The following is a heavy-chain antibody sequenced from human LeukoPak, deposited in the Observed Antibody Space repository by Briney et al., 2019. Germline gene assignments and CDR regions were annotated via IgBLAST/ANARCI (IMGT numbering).Heavy chain of an antibody. J-gene: IGHJ4*02. V-gene: IGHV3-21*01. Sequence: GGSLRLSCAASGFTFSSYAMSWVRQAPGKGLEWVSSISSSSSYIYYADSVKGRFTISRDNAKNSLYLQMNSLRAEDTAVYYCARPRDTSYFDYWGQGTLVTVSS. CDR1: GFTFSSYA. D-gene: IGHD3-16*01. CDR3: ARPRDTSYFDY. CDR2: ISSSSSYI.